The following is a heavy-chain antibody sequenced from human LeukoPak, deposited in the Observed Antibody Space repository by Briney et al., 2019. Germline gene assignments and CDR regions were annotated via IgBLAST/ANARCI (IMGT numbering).Heavy chain of an antibody. CDR2: INPNSGGT. CDR1: GYTFTGYY. D-gene: IGHD3-10*01. Sequence: ASVKVSCKASGYTFTGYYMHWVRHAPGQGLEWMGWINPNSGGTNYAQKFQGRVTMTRDTSISTAYMELSRLRSDDTAVYYCARVGVWFGEFNDYWGQGTLVTVSS. CDR3: ARVGVWFGEFNDY. V-gene: IGHV1-2*02. J-gene: IGHJ4*02.